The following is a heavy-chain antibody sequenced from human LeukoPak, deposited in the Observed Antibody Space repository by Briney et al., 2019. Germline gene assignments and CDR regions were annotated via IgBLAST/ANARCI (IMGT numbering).Heavy chain of an antibody. CDR3: AREGGGITMIVVVSPRGFDY. V-gene: IGHV1-8*03. D-gene: IGHD3-22*01. Sequence: ASVKVSCKASGYTFTSYDITWVRQVSGQGLEWMGWMNPNSGNTDYAQKFQGRVTITRNTSISTAYMELSSLRSEDTAVYYCAREGGGITMIVVVSPRGFDYWGQGTLVTVSS. CDR2: MNPNSGNT. J-gene: IGHJ4*02. CDR1: GYTFTSYD.